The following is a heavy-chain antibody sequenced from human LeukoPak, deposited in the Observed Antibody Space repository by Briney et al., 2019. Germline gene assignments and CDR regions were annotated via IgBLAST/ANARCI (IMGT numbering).Heavy chain of an antibody. CDR2: LDSSGST. J-gene: IGHJ6*03. V-gene: IGHV4-39*01. D-gene: IGHD4-23*01. CDR3: SRSHDYGGLYFYYYMDV. Sequence: SETLSLTCTVSGGSISSRSDYWGWIRQTPGKGLEWIGNLDSSGSTYYNPSLKSRATISVGTSKNQYTLNLRSVTAADTAIYFCSRSHDYGGLYFYYYMDVWGKGTTVTVSS. CDR1: GGSISSRSDY.